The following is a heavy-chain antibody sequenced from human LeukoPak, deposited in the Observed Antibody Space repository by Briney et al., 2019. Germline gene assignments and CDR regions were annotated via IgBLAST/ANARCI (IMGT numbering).Heavy chain of an antibody. J-gene: IGHJ4*02. CDR2: VKGDGTFT. CDR3: AAYAPKCSGGSCYTGDY. Sequence: GGSLRLSCAASGFTFSSHWMHWVRQAPGKGLVWVSRVKGDGTFTNYADSVYGRFTISRDNAKNTLYLHMHSLRAEDTAVYYCAAYAPKCSGGSCYTGDYWGQGTLVTVSS. V-gene: IGHV3-74*01. CDR1: GFTFSSHW. D-gene: IGHD2-15*01.